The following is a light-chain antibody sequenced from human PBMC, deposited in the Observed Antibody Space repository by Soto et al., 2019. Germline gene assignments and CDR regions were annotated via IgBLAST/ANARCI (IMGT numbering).Light chain of an antibody. J-gene: IGLJ1*01. CDR2: EVT. Sequence: QSALTQPPSASGSPGQSVSISCTGTGSDVGTYNFVSWYQQHPGKAPKLLIYEVTKRPSGVPDRFSGSKSGNTASLTVSGLQAEHEDEYFCSSYTGDRHFYVFGTGTKVTV. CDR1: GSDVGTYNF. V-gene: IGLV2-8*01. CDR3: SSYTGDRHFYV.